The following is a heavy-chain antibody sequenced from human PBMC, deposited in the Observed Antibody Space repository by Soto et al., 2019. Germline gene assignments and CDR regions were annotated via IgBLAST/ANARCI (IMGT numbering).Heavy chain of an antibody. CDR1: GFTFSDYW. D-gene: IGHD3-22*01. CDR2: ISDSSSTI. J-gene: IGHJ4*02. CDR3: ARDDYPYYDDSSGYHFDY. V-gene: IGHV3-48*01. Sequence: GGSMRLSCAASGFTFSDYWMTWVRQTPGKGLEWVSYISDSSSTIHYADSVKGRFTISRDNAKNSLYLQMNSLRAEDTAVYYCARDDYPYYDDSSGYHFDYWGQGALVTVSS.